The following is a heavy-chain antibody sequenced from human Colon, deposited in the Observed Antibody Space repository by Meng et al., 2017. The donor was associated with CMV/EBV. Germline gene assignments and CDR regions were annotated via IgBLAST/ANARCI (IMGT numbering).Heavy chain of an antibody. CDR3: ARGGRGLWTPFDY. V-gene: IGHV3-53*01. Sequence: GGSLRLSCAASGFTVSSTYRSWVRQAPGKGLEWVSVIYSGGGTYYADSVKGRFAISRDNSKNTLYLQMNRLRAEDTAVYYCARGGRGLWTPFDYWGQGTLVTVSS. J-gene: IGHJ4*02. CDR1: GFTVSSTY. D-gene: IGHD3-10*01. CDR2: IYSGGGT.